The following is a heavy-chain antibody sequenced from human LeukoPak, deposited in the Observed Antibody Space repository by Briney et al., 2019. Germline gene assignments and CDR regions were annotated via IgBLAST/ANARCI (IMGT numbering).Heavy chain of an antibody. CDR2: INHSGST. V-gene: IGHV4-34*01. J-gene: IGHJ4*02. CDR3: ATYYAGRGGSGY. D-gene: IGHD3-10*01. CDR1: GGSFSGYY. Sequence: KPSETLSLTCAVYGGSFSGYYWSWIRQPPGKGLEWIGEINHSGSTNYNPSLNGRVTISVDTSKNQFSLRLSSVTAADTAVYFCATYYAGRGGSGYWGQGTLVTVSS.